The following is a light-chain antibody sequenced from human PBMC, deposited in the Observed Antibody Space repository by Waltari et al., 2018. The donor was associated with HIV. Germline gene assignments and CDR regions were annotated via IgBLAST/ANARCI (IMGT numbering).Light chain of an antibody. Sequence: QSVLTQPPSASGNPGQRVTISCSGRRSNIGSNPVSWYQQLPGTAPKLLISENNPRPSGAPDRFSGSKSGTSASLAISGLQSEDEGDYYCAAWDDSLDGLFGGGTKLTV. CDR2: ENN. J-gene: IGLJ2*01. CDR1: RSNIGSNP. V-gene: IGLV1-44*01. CDR3: AAWDDSLDGL.